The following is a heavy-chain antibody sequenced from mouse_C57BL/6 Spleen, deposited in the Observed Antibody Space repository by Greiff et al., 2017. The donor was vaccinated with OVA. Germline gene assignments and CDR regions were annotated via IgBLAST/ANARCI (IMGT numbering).Heavy chain of an antibody. V-gene: IGHV1-9*01. Sequence: QVQLQQSGAELMKPGASVKLSCKATGYTFTGYWIEWVKQRPGHGLEWIGEILPGSGSTNYNEKFKGKATFTADTSSNTAYMQLSSLTTEDSAIYYCERRAITTVVATDWYFDVWGTGTTVTVSS. J-gene: IGHJ1*03. CDR2: ILPGSGST. CDR3: ERRAITTVVATDWYFDV. CDR1: GYTFTGYW. D-gene: IGHD1-1*01.